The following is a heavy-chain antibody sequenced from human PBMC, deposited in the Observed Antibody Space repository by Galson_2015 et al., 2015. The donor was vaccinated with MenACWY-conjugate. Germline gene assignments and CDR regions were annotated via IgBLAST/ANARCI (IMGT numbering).Heavy chain of an antibody. CDR1: GSTFNNYW. Sequence: SLRLSCAASGSTFNNYWMHWVRQPPGKGLEWISYIKADGSFSNYADYVKGRFTISTDNAKNMVYLQMDGLGDEDPAVYFCARDNNWSFDSWCQGTLFTVSS. V-gene: IGHV3-74*01. CDR2: IKADGSFS. CDR3: ARDNNWSFDS. J-gene: IGHJ4*02. D-gene: IGHD1-1*01.